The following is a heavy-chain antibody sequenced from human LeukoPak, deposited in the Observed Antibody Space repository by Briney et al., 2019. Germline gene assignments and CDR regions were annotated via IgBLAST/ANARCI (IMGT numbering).Heavy chain of an antibody. D-gene: IGHD2-15*01. CDR2: IIPIFGTA. J-gene: IGHJ3*02. V-gene: IGHV1-69*05. CDR1: GGTFSSYA. Sequence: SVKVSCKASGGTFSSYAISWVRQAPGQGLEWMGRIIPIFGTANYAQKFQGRVTITTDESTSTAYMELSSLRSEDTAVYYCARGRGIVVVVAAYDAFDIWGQGTMVTVSS. CDR3: ARGRGIVVVVAAYDAFDI.